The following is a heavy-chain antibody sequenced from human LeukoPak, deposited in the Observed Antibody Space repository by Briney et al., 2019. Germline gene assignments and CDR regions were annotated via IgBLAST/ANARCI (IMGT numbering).Heavy chain of an antibody. V-gene: IGHV4-4*07. CDR3: ARVGDFWSGYSEYYMDV. CDR2: IYTSGST. J-gene: IGHJ6*03. CDR1: GGSISSYY. Sequence: PSETLSLTCTVSGGSISSYYWSWIRQPAGKGLEWIGRIYTSGSTNYNPSLKSRVTMSVDTSKNQFSLKLSSVTAADTAVYYCARVGDFWSGYSEYYMDVWGKGTTVTVSS. D-gene: IGHD3-3*01.